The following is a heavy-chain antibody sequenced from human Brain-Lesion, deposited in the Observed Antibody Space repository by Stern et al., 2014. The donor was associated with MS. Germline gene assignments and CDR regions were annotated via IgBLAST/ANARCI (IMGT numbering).Heavy chain of an antibody. CDR1: GCSISSGDNY. CDR2: IHYSGGT. J-gene: IGHJ4*02. D-gene: IGHD4-17*01. V-gene: IGHV4-30-4*01. CDR3: ARVPDYGDAFFDY. Sequence: QLQLQESGPGLVKPSQTLSLTCTVSGCSISSGDNYWSWIRQPPGKGLEWLGYIHYSGGTYFNPSLKSRPPISADTSKNQFSLKLNSMTAADTAVYYCARVPDYGDAFFDYWGQGILVTVSS.